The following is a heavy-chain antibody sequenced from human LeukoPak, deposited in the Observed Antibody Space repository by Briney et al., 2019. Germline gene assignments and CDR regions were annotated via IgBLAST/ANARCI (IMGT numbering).Heavy chain of an antibody. J-gene: IGHJ5*02. CDR3: ARDHYGDYVWFDP. V-gene: IGHV4-59*01. CDR1: GGSISSYY. CDR2: IYYSGST. D-gene: IGHD4-17*01. Sequence: SETLSLTCTVSGGSISSYYWSWIRQPPGKGLEWIGYIYYSGSTNYNPSLKSRVTISVDTSKIQFSLKLSSVTAADTAVYYCARDHYGDYVWFDPWGQGTLVTVSS.